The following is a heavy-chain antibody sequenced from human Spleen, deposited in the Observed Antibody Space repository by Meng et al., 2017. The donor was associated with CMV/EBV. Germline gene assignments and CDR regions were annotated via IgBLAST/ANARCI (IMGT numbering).Heavy chain of an antibody. V-gene: IGHV1-46*01. CDR2: INPSGGST. D-gene: IGHD1-1*01. CDR1: GYTFTSYY. CDR3: AREGSGWNDIYYYYGMDV. Sequence: ASVKVSCKASGYTFTSYYMHWVRQAPGQGLEWMGIINPSGGSTNYAQKFQGRVTMTRDTSTSTVYMELSSLRSEDTAVYYCAREGSGWNDIYYYYGMDVWGQGTTVTVSS. J-gene: IGHJ6*02.